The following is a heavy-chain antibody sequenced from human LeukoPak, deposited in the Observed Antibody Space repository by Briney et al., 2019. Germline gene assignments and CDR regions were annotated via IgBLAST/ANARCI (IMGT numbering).Heavy chain of an antibody. D-gene: IGHD4-23*01. Sequence: ASVKVSCKASGYTFTGYYMHWVRQAPGQGLEWMGGIIPIFGTANYAQKFQGRVTITADESTSTAYMELSSLRSEDTAVYYCARTTVVTPSSHAFDIWGQGTMVTVSS. CDR3: ARTTVVTPSSHAFDI. CDR1: GYTFTGYY. V-gene: IGHV1-69*13. J-gene: IGHJ3*02. CDR2: IIPIFGTA.